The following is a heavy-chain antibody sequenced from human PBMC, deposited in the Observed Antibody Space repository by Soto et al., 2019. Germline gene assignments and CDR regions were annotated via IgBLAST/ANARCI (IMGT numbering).Heavy chain of an antibody. J-gene: IGHJ4*02. CDR1: GYSISSSNW. D-gene: IGHD1-26*01. V-gene: IGHV4-28*01. Sequence: QVQLQESGPGLVKPSDTLSLTCAVSGYSISSSNWWGWIRQPPGKGLEWIGYIYYSGTTYYNPSLKSQVTMSVDTAKNQFSLKLTSVTAVDTAVYYCARREIQGPIDYWGQGTLVTVSS. CDR3: ARREIQGPIDY. CDR2: IYYSGTT.